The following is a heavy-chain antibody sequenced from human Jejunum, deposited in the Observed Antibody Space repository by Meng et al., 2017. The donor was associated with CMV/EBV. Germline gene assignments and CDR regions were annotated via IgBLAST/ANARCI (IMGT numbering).Heavy chain of an antibody. J-gene: IGHJ4*02. Sequence: GYVFNAKGISWVRQASGQGFERIGWISPYNGNTKVADKFQGRVTLTTDSSTRTVYMDVRSLTSDDTAMYYCARERPGSGYQVTDYWGQGTLVTVSS. CDR3: ARERPGSGYQVTDY. D-gene: IGHD2-2*01. CDR1: GYVFNAKG. CDR2: ISPYNGNT. V-gene: IGHV1-18*01.